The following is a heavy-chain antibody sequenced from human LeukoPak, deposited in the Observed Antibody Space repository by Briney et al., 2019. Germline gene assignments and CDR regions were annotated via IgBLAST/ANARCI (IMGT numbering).Heavy chain of an antibody. CDR3: AKEEAVLCSSIVY. CDR1: GFTFSSYA. V-gene: IGHV3-23*01. CDR2: ISGSGGST. D-gene: IGHD6-13*01. Sequence: TGGCLRLFCAASGFTFSSYAMSWVRQAPGKGLEWVSAISGSGGSTYYADSVKGRFTISRDNSKNTLYLQMNSLRAGDTAVYYCAKEEAVLCSSIVYWGQGTLVTVSS. J-gene: IGHJ4*02.